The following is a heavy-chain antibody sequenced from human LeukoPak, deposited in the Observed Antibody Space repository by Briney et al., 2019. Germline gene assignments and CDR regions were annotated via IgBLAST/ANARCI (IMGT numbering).Heavy chain of an antibody. CDR3: ARDADYGGLVQY. CDR2: ISSSSSYI. J-gene: IGHJ4*02. Sequence: GGSLRLSCAASGFTFSNAYMNWVRQAPGRGLEWVSSISSSSSYIYYADSVKGRFTISRDNAKNSLYLQMNSLRAEDTAVYYCARDADYGGLVQYWGQGTLVTVSS. D-gene: IGHD4-23*01. CDR1: GFTFSNAY. V-gene: IGHV3-21*01.